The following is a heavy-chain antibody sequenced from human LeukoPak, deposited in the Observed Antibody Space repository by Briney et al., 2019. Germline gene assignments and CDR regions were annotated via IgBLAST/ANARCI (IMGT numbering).Heavy chain of an antibody. Sequence: RGESLKISCKGSGYSFTSYWIGWVRQMPGKGLEWMGIIYPGDSDTRYSPSFQGQVTISADKSISTAYLQWSSLKASDTAMYYCARLTTNKEKRGYCSSTSCYADWFDPWGQGTLVTVSS. CDR2: IYPGDSDT. J-gene: IGHJ5*02. CDR1: GYSFTSYW. V-gene: IGHV5-51*01. D-gene: IGHD2-2*01. CDR3: ARLTTNKEKRGYCSSTSCYADWFDP.